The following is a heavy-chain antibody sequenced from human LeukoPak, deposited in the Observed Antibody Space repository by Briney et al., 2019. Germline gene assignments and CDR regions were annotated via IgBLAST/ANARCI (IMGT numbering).Heavy chain of an antibody. V-gene: IGHV1-18*01. D-gene: IGHD3-22*01. CDR2: ISAYNGNT. J-gene: IGHJ4*02. CDR1: GYTFTSYG. Sequence: ASVKVSCKASGYTFTSYGISWVRRAPGQGLEWMGWISAYNGNTNYAQKLQGRVTMTTDTSTSTAYMELRSLRSDDTAVYYCARDCLNRGYYDSSGYKDYWGQGTLVTVSS. CDR3: ARDCLNRGYYDSSGYKDY.